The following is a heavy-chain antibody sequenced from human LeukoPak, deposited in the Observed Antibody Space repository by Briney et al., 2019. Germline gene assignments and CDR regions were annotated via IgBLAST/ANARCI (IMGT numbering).Heavy chain of an antibody. V-gene: IGHV1-2*02. CDR2: INPNSGGK. Sequence: ASVSVSCKASGYTFSGYYMHWVRQAPGKGLEWMGWINPNSGGKKYAQKLQGRVTMTRDTDKSTAYMELKRQRADDTGVYNCARPDSISPYNWFDLWGQGTLVTVSS. CDR1: GYTFSGYY. J-gene: IGHJ5*02. D-gene: IGHD1-14*01. CDR3: ARPDSISPYNWFDL.